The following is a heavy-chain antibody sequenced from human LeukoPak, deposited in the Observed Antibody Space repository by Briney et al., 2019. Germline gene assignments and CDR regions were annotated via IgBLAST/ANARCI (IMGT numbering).Heavy chain of an antibody. CDR3: ARDSTYYYDSGSSGPHYFDS. D-gene: IGHD3-10*01. CDR2: ISYDGTIT. V-gene: IGHV3-30*01. J-gene: IGHJ4*02. Sequence: LPGRSLRLSCAASGFTFSSYAMHWVRQAPGKGLEWVAVISYDGTITYYADSVKGRFTNSRDNPKNTLYLQLNSLRAEDTAIYYCARDSTYYYDSGSSGPHYFDSWGQGTLVTISP. CDR1: GFTFSSYA.